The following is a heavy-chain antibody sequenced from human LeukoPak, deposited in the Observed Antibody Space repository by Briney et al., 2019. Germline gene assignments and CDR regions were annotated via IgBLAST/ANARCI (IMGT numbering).Heavy chain of an antibody. D-gene: IGHD3-10*01. CDR2: IYHSGST. CDR3: ARSYYYGSGGYVWFDP. Sequence: PSETLSLTCAVSGGSISSGGYSWSWIRQPPGKGLEWIGYIYHSGSTYYNPSLKSRVTISVDRSKNQFSLKLSSVTAADTAVYYCARSYYYGSGGYVWFDPWGQGTLVTVSS. V-gene: IGHV4-30-2*01. J-gene: IGHJ5*02. CDR1: GGSISSGGYS.